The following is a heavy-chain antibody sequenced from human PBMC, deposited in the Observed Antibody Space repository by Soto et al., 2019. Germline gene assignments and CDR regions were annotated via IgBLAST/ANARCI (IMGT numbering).Heavy chain of an antibody. J-gene: IGHJ6*02. CDR3: AREYDPRGDYYGMDV. Sequence: GGSLRLSCAASGFTFSSYEMNWVRQAPGKGLEWVSYISSSGSTIYYADYVKGRFTISRDNAKNSLYLQMNSLRAEDTAVYYCAREYDPRGDYYGMDVWGQGTTVTVSS. CDR2: ISSSGSTI. CDR1: GFTFSSYE. D-gene: IGHD3-3*01. V-gene: IGHV3-48*03.